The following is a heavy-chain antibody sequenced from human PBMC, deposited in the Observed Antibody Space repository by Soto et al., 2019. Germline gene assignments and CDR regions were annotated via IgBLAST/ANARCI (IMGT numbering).Heavy chain of an antibody. Sequence: ASVKVSCKAPGDTLTSYYMHWVRQAPGHGLEWMGVINPNGGSTRFAQKFQGRVTMTSDTSTSTVYMALRGLTSEDTAVYYCARPSGGVFEIMIEGTNWFAPWGQGTLVPVSS. J-gene: IGHJ5*02. V-gene: IGHV1-46*01. CDR3: ARPSGGVFEIMIEGTNWFAP. CDR2: INPNGGST. D-gene: IGHD3-16*01. CDR1: GDTLTSYY.